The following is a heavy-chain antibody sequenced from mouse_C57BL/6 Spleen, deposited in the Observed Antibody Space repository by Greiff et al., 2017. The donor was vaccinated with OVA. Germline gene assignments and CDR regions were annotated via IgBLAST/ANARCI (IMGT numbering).Heavy chain of an antibody. CDR2: IRLKSDNYAT. CDR3: TGTSDGYYVFAD. J-gene: IGHJ3*01. D-gene: IGHD2-3*01. Sequence: EVQGVESGGGLVQPGGSMKLSCVASGFTFSNYWMNWVRQSPEKGLEWVAQIRLKSDNYATHYAESVKGRFTISRDDSKSSVYLQMNNLRAEDTGIYYCTGTSDGYYVFADWGQGTLVTVSA. V-gene: IGHV6-3*01. CDR1: GFTFSNYW.